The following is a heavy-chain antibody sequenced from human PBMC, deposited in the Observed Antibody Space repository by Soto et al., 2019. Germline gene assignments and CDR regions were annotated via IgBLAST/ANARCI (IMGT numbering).Heavy chain of an antibody. CDR2: ISGSGGTT. V-gene: IGHV3-23*01. CDR1: GFTFSNYA. Sequence: EVQVLESGGALVQPGGSLRLSCAASGFTFSNYAMSWVRQAPGTGLEWVSSISGSGGTTYYADSVKGRLTLSRDNSKNTLSLQMNSLTVEYTAVYYCAKNNMGYYLDYWGQGTLGTVAS. J-gene: IGHJ4*02. CDR3: AKNNMGYYLDY. D-gene: IGHD3-10*01.